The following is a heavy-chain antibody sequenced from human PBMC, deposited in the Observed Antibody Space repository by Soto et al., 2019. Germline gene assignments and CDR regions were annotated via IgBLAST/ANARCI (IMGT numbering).Heavy chain of an antibody. CDR1: GFSFSSYG. J-gene: IGHJ4*02. CDR3: VRGTAASCLDPTCNMFDS. Sequence: VQLAESGGGVVQPGRSLRLSCVASGFSFSSYGMSWVRQAPGKGLEWVAVISNDGNYEFYANSVKGRFTISRDNSKSTLHLQMNSMNLEDTALYFCVRGTAASCLDPTCNMFDSWGQGDPVSVS. D-gene: IGHD6-13*01. CDR2: ISNDGNYE. V-gene: IGHV3-30*03.